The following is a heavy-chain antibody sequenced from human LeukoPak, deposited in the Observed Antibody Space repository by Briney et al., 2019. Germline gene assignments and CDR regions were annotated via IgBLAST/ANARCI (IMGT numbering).Heavy chain of an antibody. Sequence: SETLSLTCTVSGGSISSYYWNWIRQPAGQGLGWIGRIYTSGSTNYNPSLKSRVTMSVDTSKNQFSLKLSSVTAADTAVYYCARDREGMGQPLYYGTYYYYYMDVWGKGTTVTVSS. CDR2: IYTSGST. J-gene: IGHJ6*03. CDR3: ARDREGMGQPLYYGTYYYYYMDV. V-gene: IGHV4-4*07. D-gene: IGHD2-2*02. CDR1: GGSISSYY.